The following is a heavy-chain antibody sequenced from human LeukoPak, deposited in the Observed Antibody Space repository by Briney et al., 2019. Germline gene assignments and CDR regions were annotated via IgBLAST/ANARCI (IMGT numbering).Heavy chain of an antibody. Sequence: GASVKVSCKASGGTFSSYAISWVRQAPGQGLEWMGRIIPILGIANYAQKFQGRVTITADKSTSTAYMELSSLRSEDTAVYYCAREGGSSGYYFDYWGQGTLVTVSS. J-gene: IGHJ4*02. CDR3: AREGGSSGYYFDY. CDR1: GGTFSSYA. D-gene: IGHD6-13*01. CDR2: IIPILGIA. V-gene: IGHV1-69*04.